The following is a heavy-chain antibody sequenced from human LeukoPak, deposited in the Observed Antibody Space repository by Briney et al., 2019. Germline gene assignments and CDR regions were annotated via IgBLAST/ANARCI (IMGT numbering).Heavy chain of an antibody. D-gene: IGHD1-1*01. CDR1: GYIFIDYY. J-gene: IGHJ4*02. CDR3: TREPDSSTAGYYSDY. V-gene: IGHV1-2*02. Sequence: ASVKVSCKASGYIFIDYYVHWVRQAPGQGLEWMGWINPNSGGTNYAQKFQGRVTVTRDTSISTAYMELSRLRSDDTAVYYCTREPDSSTAGYYSDYWGQGTLVTVSS. CDR2: INPNSGGT.